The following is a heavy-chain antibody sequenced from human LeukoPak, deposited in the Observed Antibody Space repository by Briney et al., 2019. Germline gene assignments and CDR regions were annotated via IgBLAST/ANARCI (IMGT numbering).Heavy chain of an antibody. Sequence: SETLSLTCAVYGGSFSGYYWSWIRQPPGKGLEWIGEINHSGSTNYNPSLKSRVTISVDTSKNQFSLKLGSVTAADTAVYYCARDMTTVVTNLFDYWGQGTLVTVSS. CDR3: ARDMTTVVTNLFDY. J-gene: IGHJ4*02. CDR2: INHSGST. CDR1: GGSFSGYY. D-gene: IGHD4-23*01. V-gene: IGHV4-34*01.